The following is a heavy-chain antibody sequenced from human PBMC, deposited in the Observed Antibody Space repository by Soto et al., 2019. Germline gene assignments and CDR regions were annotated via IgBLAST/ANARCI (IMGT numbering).Heavy chain of an antibody. V-gene: IGHV1-18*01. J-gene: IGHJ5*02. D-gene: IGHD2-2*02. CDR2: ISAYNGNT. CDR1: GYTFTSYG. CDR3: ARDGCSSTSCYTGRFDP. Sequence: GASVKVSCKASGYTFTSYGISWVRQAPGQGLEWMGWISAYNGNTNYAQKLQGRVTMTTDTSTSTAYMELRSLRSDDTAMYYCARDGCSSTSCYTGRFDPWGQGTLVTVSS.